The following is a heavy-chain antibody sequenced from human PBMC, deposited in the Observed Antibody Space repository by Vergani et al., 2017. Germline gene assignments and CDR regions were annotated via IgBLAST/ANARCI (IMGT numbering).Heavy chain of an antibody. CDR1: GGSISSYY. CDR2: IYTSGST. Sequence: QVQLQESGPGLVKPSETLSLTCTVSGGSISSYYWSWIRQPAGKGLEWIGRIYTSGSTNYNPSLKSRVTMSVDTSKNQFSLKLSSVTAADTAVYYCARDLVVVVPAAINHYYYYMDVWGKGTTVTVSS. J-gene: IGHJ6*03. V-gene: IGHV4-4*07. CDR3: ARDLVVVVPAAINHYYYYMDV. D-gene: IGHD2-2*01.